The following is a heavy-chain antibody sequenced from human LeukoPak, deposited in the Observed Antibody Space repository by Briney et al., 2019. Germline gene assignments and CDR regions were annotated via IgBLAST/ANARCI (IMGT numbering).Heavy chain of an antibody. V-gene: IGHV1-46*01. J-gene: IGHJ1*01. CDR2: INPSGGST. CDR3: ARGRFIAARSGYFQH. D-gene: IGHD6-6*01. CDR1: GYTFTSYY. Sequence: ASVKVSCKASGYTFTSYYMHWVRQAPAQGLEWMGIINPSGGSTSYAQKFQGRVTMTRDTSTSTVYMELSSLRSEDTAVYYCARGRFIAARSGYFQHWGQGTLVTVSS.